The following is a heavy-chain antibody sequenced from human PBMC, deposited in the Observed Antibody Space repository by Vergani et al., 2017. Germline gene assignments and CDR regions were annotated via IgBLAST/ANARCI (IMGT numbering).Heavy chain of an antibody. CDR2: ISSSSSYI. D-gene: IGHD3-3*01. CDR1: GFTFSSYS. Sequence: EVQLVESGGGLVKPGGSLRLSCAASGFTFSSYSMNWVRQAPGKGLEWVSSISSSSSYIYYADSVKGRFTISRDNAKNSLYLQMNSLRAEDTAVYYCAKDLLEWLFDYYYGMDVWGQGTTVTVSS. V-gene: IGHV3-21*01. J-gene: IGHJ6*02. CDR3: AKDLLEWLFDYYYGMDV.